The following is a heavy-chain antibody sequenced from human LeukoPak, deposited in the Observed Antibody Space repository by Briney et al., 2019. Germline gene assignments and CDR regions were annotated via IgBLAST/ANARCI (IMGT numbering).Heavy chain of an antibody. CDR2: INHSGST. D-gene: IGHD2-15*01. J-gene: IGHJ3*02. CDR1: GGSFSGYY. V-gene: IGHV4-34*01. CDR3: AICYCSGGSCYSDAFDI. Sequence: SETLSLTCAVYGGSFSGYYWSWIRQPPGKGLEWIGEINHSGSTNYNPSLKSRVTISVDTSKNQFSLKLSSVTAADTAVYYCAICYCSGGSCYSDAFDIWGQGTMVTVSS.